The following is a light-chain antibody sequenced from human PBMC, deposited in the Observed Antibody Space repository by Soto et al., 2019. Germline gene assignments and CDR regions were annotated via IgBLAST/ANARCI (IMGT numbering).Light chain of an antibody. J-gene: IGKJ1*01. CDR1: RSVDSTF. CDR2: GAS. CDR3: QQYMSSVT. V-gene: IGKV3-20*01. Sequence: EIVLTQSPGSLSLSPGESATLSCRARRSVDSTFFAWYQKKPGQAPRLLIYGASKRATGIPDRFSGSGSGTDFTLTINRLEPEDFAVYYCQQYMSSVTFGQGTKVEIK.